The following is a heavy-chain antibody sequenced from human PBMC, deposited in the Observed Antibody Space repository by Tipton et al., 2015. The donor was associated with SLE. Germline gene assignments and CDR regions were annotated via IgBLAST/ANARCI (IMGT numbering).Heavy chain of an antibody. Sequence: GSLRLSCAASGFTYSGYAMHWVRQAPGKGLEWVAFIRADGSNKDYADSVKGRFTISRDNSKNTLYLQMNRLRVEDTAVYYCAGGTGAYWGQGTLVTVSS. CDR1: GFTYSGYA. CDR2: IRADGSNK. J-gene: IGHJ4*02. CDR3: AGGTGAY. D-gene: IGHD3-16*01. V-gene: IGHV3-30*02.